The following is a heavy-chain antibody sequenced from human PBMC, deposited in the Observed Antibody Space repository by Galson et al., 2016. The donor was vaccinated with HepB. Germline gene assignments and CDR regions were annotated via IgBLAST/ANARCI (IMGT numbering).Heavy chain of an antibody. CDR2: TYYRSKWYH. V-gene: IGHV6-1*01. CDR1: GDSVASRRAS. J-gene: IGHJ4*02. Sequence: CAISGDSVASRRASWNWIRQSPSRGLEWLGRTYYRSKWYHDYLPSVNSRMTINPDTSSNQFSLLLNSVTPEHTAVYFCARESDYGSVDYSTIYYWCQGILVTVSS. D-gene: IGHD4/OR15-4a*01. CDR3: ARESDYGSVDYSTIYY.